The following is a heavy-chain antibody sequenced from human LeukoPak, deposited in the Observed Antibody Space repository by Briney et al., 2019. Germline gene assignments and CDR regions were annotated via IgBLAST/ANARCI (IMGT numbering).Heavy chain of an antibody. CDR3: ARLDTYYDFWSGYPAFDY. CDR2: ISAYNGNT. J-gene: IGHJ4*02. D-gene: IGHD3-3*01. V-gene: IGHV1-18*01. Sequence: ASVKVSCKASGYTLTSYGISWVRQAPGQGFEWMGWISAYNGNTNYAQKLQGRVTMTTDTSTSTAYMELRSLRSDDTAVYYCARLDTYYDFWSGYPAFDYWGQGTLVTVSS. CDR1: GYTLTSYG.